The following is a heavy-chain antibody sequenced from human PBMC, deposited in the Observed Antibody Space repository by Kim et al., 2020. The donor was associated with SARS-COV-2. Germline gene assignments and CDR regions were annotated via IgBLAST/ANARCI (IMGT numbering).Heavy chain of an antibody. CDR1: GGSISSGGYY. CDR3: ARDKNSYGYIWRYGMDV. V-gene: IGHV4-31*03. J-gene: IGHJ6*02. CDR2: IYYSGST. Sequence: SETLSLTCTVSGGSISSGGYYWSWIRQHPGKGLEWIGYIYYSGSTYYNPSLKSRVTISVDTSKNQFSLKLSSVTAADTAVYYCARDKNSYGYIWRYGMDVWGQGTTVTVSS. D-gene: IGHD5-18*01.